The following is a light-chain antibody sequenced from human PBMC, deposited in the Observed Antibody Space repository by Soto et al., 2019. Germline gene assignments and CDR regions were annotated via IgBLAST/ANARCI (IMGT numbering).Light chain of an antibody. CDR1: QTLTVW. CDR2: KAS. J-gene: IGKJ4*01. CDR3: QQYSTYPLT. Sequence: DSQMTQSPSTLSESVGDRVAITCRASQTLTVWLAWYQQKPGKAPKLLISKASSLESGVPSRFSGSGSGTDFTLTIRGLQPDDFATYYCQQYSTYPLTFGGGT. V-gene: IGKV1-5*03.